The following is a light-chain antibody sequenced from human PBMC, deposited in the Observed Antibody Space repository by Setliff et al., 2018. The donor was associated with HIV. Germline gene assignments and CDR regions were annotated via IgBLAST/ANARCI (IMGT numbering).Light chain of an antibody. CDR2: EVT. CDR3: SSYTSRNSYV. J-gene: IGLJ1*01. V-gene: IGLV2-14*01. Sequence: QSVLTQPASVPGSPGQSITISCTGTSSDVGGYNSVSWYQQHPGKAPKVIIHEVTNRPPGVSDRFSGSKSGNTASLTISGLQAEDEADYYCSSYTSRNSYVFGTGTKVTVL. CDR1: SSDVGGYNS.